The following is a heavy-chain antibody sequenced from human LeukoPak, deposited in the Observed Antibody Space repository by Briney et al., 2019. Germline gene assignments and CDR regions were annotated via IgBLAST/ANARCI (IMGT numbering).Heavy chain of an antibody. D-gene: IGHD6-19*01. Sequence: PGGSLRLSCAASGFTVSSNYMSWVRQAPGKGLEWVSVISSGGSTYYSDSVKGRFTISRDNSKNTLYLQMNSLRAEDTAVYYCARGSRGRSSGWYYFDYWGQGTLVTVSS. J-gene: IGHJ4*02. CDR2: ISSGGST. V-gene: IGHV3-53*01. CDR3: ARGSRGRSSGWYYFDY. CDR1: GFTVSSNY.